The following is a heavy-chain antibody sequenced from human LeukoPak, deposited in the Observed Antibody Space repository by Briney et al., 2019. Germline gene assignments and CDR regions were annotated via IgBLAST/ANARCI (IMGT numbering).Heavy chain of an antibody. CDR3: AAYLLPHCSSTSCYMLNPPSFDY. D-gene: IGHD2-2*02. J-gene: IGHJ4*02. CDR2: IVVGSGNT. CDR1: GFTFTSSA. V-gene: IGHV1-58*02. Sequence: SVKVSCTASGFTFTSSAMQWVRQARGQRLEWIGWIVVGSGNTNYAQKFQERVTITRDMSTSTAYMELSSLRSEDTAVYYCAAYLLPHCSSTSCYMLNPPSFDYWGQGTLVTVSS.